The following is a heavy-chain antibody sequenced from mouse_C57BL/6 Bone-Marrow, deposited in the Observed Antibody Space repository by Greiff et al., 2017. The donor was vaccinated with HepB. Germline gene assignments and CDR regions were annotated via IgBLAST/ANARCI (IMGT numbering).Heavy chain of an antibody. CDR1: GYTFTSYW. CDR3: TNVTTVVAPGFAY. CDR2: IYPGNSDT. J-gene: IGHJ3*01. Sequence: EVQLQQSGTVLARPGASVKMSCKTSGYTFTSYWMHWVKQRPGQGLEWIGAIYPGNSDTSYNQKFKGKAKLTAVTSASTAYMELSSLTNEDSAVYYCTNVTTVVAPGFAYWGQGTLVTVSA. V-gene: IGHV1-5*01. D-gene: IGHD1-1*01.